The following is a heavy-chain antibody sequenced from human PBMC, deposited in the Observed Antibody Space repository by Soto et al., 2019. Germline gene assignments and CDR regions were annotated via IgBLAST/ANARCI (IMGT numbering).Heavy chain of an antibody. CDR1: GFTFSSYA. CDR3: AKGYSSGWSEGYFDY. Sequence: LLESGGGLVQPGVSLRLSCTASGFTFSSYAMGWVRQARGKGLEWVSSLRGNAHYADSVKGRFTISRDDSKNTLYLQMNSLRAEDTAVYYCAKGYSSGWSEGYFDYWGQGTPVTVSS. CDR2: LRGNA. D-gene: IGHD6-19*01. J-gene: IGHJ4*02. V-gene: IGHV3-23*01.